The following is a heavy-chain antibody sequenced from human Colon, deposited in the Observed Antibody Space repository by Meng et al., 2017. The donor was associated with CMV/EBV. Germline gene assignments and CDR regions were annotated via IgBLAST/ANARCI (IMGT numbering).Heavy chain of an antibody. Sequence: GFIFTDAWMSWVRQAPGKGLEWIGQIKSKSDGGTTDFAAPVNGRFSISRDASENTLFLQMDSLKTEDTAVYYCATAPGFYDSAPFDYWGQGALVTVSS. D-gene: IGHD3-22*01. V-gene: IGHV3-15*01. CDR1: GFIFTDAW. CDR3: ATAPGFYDSAPFDY. J-gene: IGHJ4*02. CDR2: IKSKSDGGTT.